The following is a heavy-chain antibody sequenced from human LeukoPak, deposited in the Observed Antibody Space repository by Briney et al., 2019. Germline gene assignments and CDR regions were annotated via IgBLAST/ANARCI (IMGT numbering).Heavy chain of an antibody. CDR1: GYTFTNYD. CDR2: MNPNSGDT. CDR3: ARNVANTGDFDY. J-gene: IGHJ4*02. V-gene: IGHV1-8*01. Sequence: ASVKVSCKASGYTFTNYDINWVRQGTGQGLEWMGWMNPNSGDTGYAQTFQDRVTMTRDTSINTAYMELSSLTSEDTAAYYCARNVANTGDFDYWGQGTLVTVSS. D-gene: IGHD7-27*01.